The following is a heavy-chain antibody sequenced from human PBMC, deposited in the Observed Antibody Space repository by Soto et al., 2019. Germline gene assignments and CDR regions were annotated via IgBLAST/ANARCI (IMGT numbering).Heavy chain of an antibody. CDR2: ISSDGST. CDR1: GFTFSSYD. V-gene: IGHV3-64D*06. J-gene: IGHJ4*02. CDR3: VKPPGYYSYSTTYYSV. D-gene: IGHD3-22*01. Sequence: SLTPSCAASGFTFSSYDIHWVRQAPGKGLEYVSSISSDGSTYYAVSVKGRFTTSRDNSRNTLYLRMSSLIAEDTAVYYCVKPPGYYSYSTTYYSVWGQGTLGTVSS.